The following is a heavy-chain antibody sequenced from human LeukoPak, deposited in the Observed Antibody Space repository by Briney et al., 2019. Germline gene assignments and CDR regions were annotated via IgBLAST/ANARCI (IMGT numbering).Heavy chain of an antibody. J-gene: IGHJ5*02. Sequence: GGSLRLSCAASGFTFSSYSMNWVRQAPGKGLEWVSSISSSSGYIYYADSVKGRFTISRDDAKNSLFLQMNSLRVEDTALYYCVREGGSDWYSGWFDPWGQGTQVTVSS. D-gene: IGHD6-19*01. V-gene: IGHV3-21*01. CDR1: GFTFSSYS. CDR2: ISSSSGYI. CDR3: VREGGSDWYSGWFDP.